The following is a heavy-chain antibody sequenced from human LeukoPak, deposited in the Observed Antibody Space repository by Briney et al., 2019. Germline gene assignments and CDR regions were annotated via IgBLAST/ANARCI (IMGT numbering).Heavy chain of an antibody. CDR3: ARDGHSQDYYDSSGQNWFDP. D-gene: IGHD3-22*01. J-gene: IGHJ5*02. Sequence: GASVKVSCKASGYTFTSYGISWVRQAPGQGLEWMGWISAYNGNTNYAQKLQGRVTMTTDTSTSTAYMELRSPRSDDTAVYYCARDGHSQDYYDSSGQNWFDPWGQGTLVTVSS. V-gene: IGHV1-18*01. CDR1: GYTFTSYG. CDR2: ISAYNGNT.